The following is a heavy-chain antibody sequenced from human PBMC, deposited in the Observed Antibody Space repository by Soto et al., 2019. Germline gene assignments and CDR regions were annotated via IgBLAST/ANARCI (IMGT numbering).Heavy chain of an antibody. CDR3: AKDGDYEYFDY. Sequence: PGGSLRLSCAASGFSFSSYTMNWVRQAPGKGLEWVSSINNNSGRKYYADSVKGRFTISRDNSKNTLFLQMNSLKAEYTAVYFCAKDGDYEYFDYWGQGTQVTVSS. CDR2: INNNSGRK. J-gene: IGHJ4*02. CDR1: GFSFSSYT. V-gene: IGHV3-23*01. D-gene: IGHD3-22*01.